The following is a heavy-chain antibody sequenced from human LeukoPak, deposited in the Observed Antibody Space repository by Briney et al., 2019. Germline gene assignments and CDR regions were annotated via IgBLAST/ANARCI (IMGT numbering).Heavy chain of an antibody. V-gene: IGHV4-34*01. J-gene: IGHJ4*02. CDR3: ARIRGGSYYHFDY. D-gene: IGHD1-26*01. CDR1: GGSLSGYY. CDR2: INHSGST. Sequence: KPSETLSLTCAVYGGSLSGYYWSWIRQPPGKGLEWIGEINHSGSTNYNPSLKSRVTISVDTSKNQFSLKLSSVTAADTAVYYCARIRGGSYYHFDYWGQGTLVTVSS.